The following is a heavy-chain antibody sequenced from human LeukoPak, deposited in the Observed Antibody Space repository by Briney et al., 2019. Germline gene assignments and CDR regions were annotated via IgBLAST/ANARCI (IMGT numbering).Heavy chain of an antibody. CDR1: GFTFSSYW. CDR2: IKQDGTEK. Sequence: GGSLRLSCAASGFTFSSYWLSWVRQAPGKGLEWVASIKQDGTEKHYVDSVKGRFTISRDNAKNSLYLQMNSLRAEDTAVYYCAELGITMIGGVWGKGTTVTISS. V-gene: IGHV3-7*01. J-gene: IGHJ6*04. CDR3: AELGITMIGGV. D-gene: IGHD3-10*02.